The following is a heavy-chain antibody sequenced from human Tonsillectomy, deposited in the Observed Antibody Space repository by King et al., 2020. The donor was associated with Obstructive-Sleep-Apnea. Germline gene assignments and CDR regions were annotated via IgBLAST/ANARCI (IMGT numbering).Heavy chain of an antibody. CDR1: GYTFTSYY. Sequence: VQLVESGAEVKKPGASVKVSCKASGYTFTSYYMHWVRQAPGQGLGWMGIINPSGGSTSYAQKFQGRVTMTRDTSTSTVYMELSSLRSEDTAVYYCARSYSYSGSQESGAFDIWGQGTMVTVSS. CDR3: ARSYSYSGSQESGAFDI. J-gene: IGHJ3*02. CDR2: INPSGGST. D-gene: IGHD1-26*01. V-gene: IGHV1-46*01.